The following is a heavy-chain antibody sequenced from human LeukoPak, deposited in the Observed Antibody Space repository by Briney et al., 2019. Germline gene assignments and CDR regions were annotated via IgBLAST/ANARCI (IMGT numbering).Heavy chain of an antibody. D-gene: IGHD3-3*01. Sequence: PGGSLRLSCAASGFTFSSSAMSWVRQAPGKGLEWVANIKQDGSEKYYVDSVKGRFTISRDNAKNSLYLQMNSLRAEDTAVYYCARGGRRYYDFWSGYYTGPPDFDYWGQGTLVTVSS. CDR2: IKQDGSEK. CDR3: ARGGRRYYDFWSGYYTGPPDFDY. V-gene: IGHV3-7*01. CDR1: GFTFSSSA. J-gene: IGHJ4*02.